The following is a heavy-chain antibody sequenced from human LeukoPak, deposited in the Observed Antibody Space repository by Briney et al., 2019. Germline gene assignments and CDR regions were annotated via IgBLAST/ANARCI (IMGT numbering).Heavy chain of an antibody. CDR3: ARAQDIVVVVAENWFDP. CDR1: GYTFTSYG. J-gene: IGHJ5*02. D-gene: IGHD2-15*01. V-gene: IGHV1-18*01. Sequence: ASVKVSCKASGYTFTSYGISWVRQAPGQGLEWMGWISAYNGNTNYAQKLQGRVTMTTDTSTSTAYMELRSLRSDDTAVYYCARAQDIVVVVAENWFDPWGQGTLVTVSS. CDR2: ISAYNGNT.